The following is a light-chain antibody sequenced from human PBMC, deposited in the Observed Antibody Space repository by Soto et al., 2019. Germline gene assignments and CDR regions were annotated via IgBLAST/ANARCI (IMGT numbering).Light chain of an antibody. CDR2: DAS. CDR1: QSISSW. Sequence: DIQMTQSPSTLSASVGDRVTITCRVSQSISSWLAWYQQKPGKAPSLLIYDASYLERGVPSRFSGSGSGTEFTLTISDLQPDDLATYYCQQYNSFWTFGQGTKVEI. CDR3: QQYNSFWT. J-gene: IGKJ1*01. V-gene: IGKV1-5*01.